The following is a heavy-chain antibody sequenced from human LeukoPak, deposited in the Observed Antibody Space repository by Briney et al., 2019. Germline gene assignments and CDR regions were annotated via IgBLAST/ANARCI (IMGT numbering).Heavy chain of an antibody. J-gene: IGHJ4*02. V-gene: IGHV3-9*01. CDR2: ISWNSGSI. Sequence: PGGSLRLSCAASGFTFDDYAMHWVRQAAGKGLEWVSGISWNSGSIGYADSVKGRFTISRDNAKNSLYLQMNSLRAEDTALYYCAAHRVAVAGTSAYWGQGTLVTVSS. D-gene: IGHD6-19*01. CDR3: AAHRVAVAGTSAY. CDR1: GFTFDDYA.